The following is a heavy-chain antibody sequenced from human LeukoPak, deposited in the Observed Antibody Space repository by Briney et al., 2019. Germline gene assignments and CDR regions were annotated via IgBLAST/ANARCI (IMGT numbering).Heavy chain of an antibody. J-gene: IGHJ4*02. D-gene: IGHD3-10*01. Sequence: SGTLSLTCAVSAGSISRTNWWSWVRQPPGKGLEWIGEIYHSGRTNYNPSLKSRVTLSVDKSKNQFSLKLSSVTAADTAVYYCARGRGGGYYGSGSYYNVHFFDYWGQGTLVTVSS. V-gene: IGHV4-4*02. CDR1: AGSISRTNW. CDR3: ARGRGGGYYGSGSYYNVHFFDY. CDR2: IYHSGRT.